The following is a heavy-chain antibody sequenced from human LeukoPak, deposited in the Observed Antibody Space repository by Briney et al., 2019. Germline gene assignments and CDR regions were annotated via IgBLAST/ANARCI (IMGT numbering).Heavy chain of an antibody. D-gene: IGHD3-10*02. CDR1: GDSISSGGYY. J-gene: IGHJ4*02. Sequence: SETLSLTCTVSGDSISSGGYYWGWIRQRPGKGLEWIGYIYKTGSTYYNPSLKSRVTMSVDTSRNQFSLKLNSVTAPDTAVYYCARVVLRWGQGTLVTVSP. V-gene: IGHV4-31*03. CDR3: ARVVLR. CDR2: IYKTGST.